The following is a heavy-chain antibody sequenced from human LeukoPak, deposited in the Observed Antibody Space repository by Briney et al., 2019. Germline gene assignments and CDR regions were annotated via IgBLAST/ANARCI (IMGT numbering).Heavy chain of an antibody. J-gene: IGHJ3*02. CDR1: GLSFSSFA. CDR2: IRGNGET. CDR3: AKGIVATTIGSAFDI. Sequence: GGSLRLSCAASGLSFSSFAMSWVRQGPARGLEWVSSIRGNGETFYADSVKGRFTISRDNSKNTLYLQMNSLRAEDTAVYYCAKGIVATTIGSAFDIWGQGTMVTVSS. V-gene: IGHV3-23*01. D-gene: IGHD5-12*01.